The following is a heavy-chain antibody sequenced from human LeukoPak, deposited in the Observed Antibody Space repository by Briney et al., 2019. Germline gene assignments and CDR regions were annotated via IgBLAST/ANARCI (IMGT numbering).Heavy chain of an antibody. V-gene: IGHV3-21*01. Sequence: GGSLRLSCAASGFTFSSYSMNWVRQAPGKGLEWVSSISSSSSYIYCADSVKGRFTISRDNAKNSLYLQMNSLRAEDTAVYYCARVGSAGWNLKDFDYWGQGTLVTVSS. CDR1: GFTFSSYS. J-gene: IGHJ4*02. CDR3: ARVGSAGWNLKDFDY. D-gene: IGHD1-1*01. CDR2: ISSSSSYI.